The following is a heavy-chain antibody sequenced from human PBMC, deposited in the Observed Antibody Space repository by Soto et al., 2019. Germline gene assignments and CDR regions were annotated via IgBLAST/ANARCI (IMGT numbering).Heavy chain of an antibody. CDR1: GGSISSYY. D-gene: IGHD6-13*01. Sequence: PSETLSLTCTVSGGSISSYYWSWIRQPPGKGLEWIGYIYYSGSTNYNPSLKSRVTISVDTSKSQFSLKLSSVTAADTAVYYCARAYSSSWYFFDYWGQGTLVTVSS. CDR2: IYYSGST. J-gene: IGHJ4*02. V-gene: IGHV4-59*01. CDR3: ARAYSSSWYFFDY.